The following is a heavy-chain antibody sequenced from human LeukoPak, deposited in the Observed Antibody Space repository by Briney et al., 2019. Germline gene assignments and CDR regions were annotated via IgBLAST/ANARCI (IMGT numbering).Heavy chain of an antibody. D-gene: IGHD3-16*01. Sequence: SETLSLTCAVYGGSFNGFYWTWIRQPPGKGLEWVGEIIHTGSTNYNPSLKSRVTISVDTSKNQFSLNLTSVTAADTAVYYCARIWGGYWGQGTLVTVSS. CDR1: GGSFNGFY. CDR2: IIHTGST. CDR3: ARIWGGY. V-gene: IGHV4-34*12. J-gene: IGHJ4*02.